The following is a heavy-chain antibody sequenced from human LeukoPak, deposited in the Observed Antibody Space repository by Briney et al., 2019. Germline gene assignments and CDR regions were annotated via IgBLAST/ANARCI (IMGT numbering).Heavy chain of an antibody. CDR3: ARGSTTAQRKDAFDI. V-gene: IGHV3-21*06. CDR2: I. Sequence: GGSLRLSCAASGFIFNNYWMSWVRQAPGKGLEWVSSIKGRFTISRDNAKNSLYLQMNSLGAEDMALYYCARGSTTAQRKDAFDIWGQGTMVTVSS. D-gene: IGHD1-14*01. J-gene: IGHJ3*02. CDR1: GFIFNNYW.